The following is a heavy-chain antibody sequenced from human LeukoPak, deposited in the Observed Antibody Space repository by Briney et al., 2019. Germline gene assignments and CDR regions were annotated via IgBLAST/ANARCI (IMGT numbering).Heavy chain of an antibody. CDR2: INHSGST. CDR1: GGSFSGYY. D-gene: IGHD6-19*01. J-gene: IGHJ4*02. CDR3: ARSLGMRRANSSGWYNY. Sequence: KPSETLSLTCAVYGGSFSGYYWSWIRQPPGKGLEWIGEINHSGSTNYNPSLKSRVTISVDTSKNQFSLKLSSVTAADTAVYYCARSLGMRRANSSGWYNYWGQGTLVTVSS. V-gene: IGHV4-34*01.